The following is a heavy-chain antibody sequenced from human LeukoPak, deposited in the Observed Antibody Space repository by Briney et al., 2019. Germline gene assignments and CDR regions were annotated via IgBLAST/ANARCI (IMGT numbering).Heavy chain of an antibody. J-gene: IGHJ4*02. D-gene: IGHD1-26*01. V-gene: IGHV3-48*03. CDR1: GFTFSAYE. Sequence: GGSLRLSCAASGFTFSAYEMNWVRQAPGEGLEWLSYISGSGDTIYYAESVKGRFTISRDNPKNSLYLQMSSLRAEDTAVYYCVSDYGRLFDYWGQGTLVTVSS. CDR2: ISGSGDTI. CDR3: VSDYGRLFDY.